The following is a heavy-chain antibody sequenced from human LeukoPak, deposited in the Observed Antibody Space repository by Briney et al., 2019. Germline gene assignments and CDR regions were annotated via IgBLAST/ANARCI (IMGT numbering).Heavy chain of an antibody. J-gene: IGHJ4*02. V-gene: IGHV4-61*02. CDR1: GGSISSGSYY. CDR2: IYTSGST. CDR3: ARHAPSYTSGWYYFDY. Sequence: PSQTLSLTCTVSGGSISSGSYYWSWIRQPAGKGLEWIGRIYTSGSTNYNPSLKSRVTISVDTSKKQFSLKLSSVTAADTAVYYCARHAPSYTSGWYYFDYWGQGTLVTVSS. D-gene: IGHD6-19*01.